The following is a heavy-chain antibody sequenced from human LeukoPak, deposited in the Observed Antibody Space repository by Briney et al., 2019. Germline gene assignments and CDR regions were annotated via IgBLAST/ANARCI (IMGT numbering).Heavy chain of an antibody. CDR1: GFTVSGNY. D-gene: IGHD3-10*01. Sequence: GGSLRLSCAVSGFTVSGNYMSWVRQAPGKGLEWVANIGQDGPEKYYVDSVKGRFTISRDNAKNSLYLQMNRLRAEDTALYYCARLLVYASGAEAFDYWGQGTLVTVSS. J-gene: IGHJ4*02. V-gene: IGHV3-7*01. CDR3: ARLLVYASGAEAFDY. CDR2: IGQDGPEK.